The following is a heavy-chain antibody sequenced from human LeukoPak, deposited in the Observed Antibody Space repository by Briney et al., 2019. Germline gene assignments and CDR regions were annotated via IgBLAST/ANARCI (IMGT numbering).Heavy chain of an antibody. CDR3: AKSIVVMPAVRGDYFDY. J-gene: IGHJ4*02. CDR2: ISAYNGNT. CDR1: GYTFTSYG. Sequence: ASVKVSCKASGYTFTSYGISWVRQAPGQGLEWMGWISAYNGNTNYAQKLQGRVTMTTDISTSTAYMELRSLRSDDTAIYYCAKSIVVMPAVRGDYFDYWGQGTLVTVSS. V-gene: IGHV1-18*01. D-gene: IGHD2-2*01.